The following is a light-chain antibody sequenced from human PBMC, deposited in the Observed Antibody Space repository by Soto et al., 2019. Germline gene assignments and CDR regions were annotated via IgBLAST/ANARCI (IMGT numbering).Light chain of an antibody. Sequence: QSVLTQPPSASGTPGQRVTISCSGSSSNIGSNYVYWYQQLPGTAPKLLIYRNNQRPPGVPDRFSGSKSGTSASLAISGLRSEDEANYSCAAWDDSLSGVVFGGGTKLTVL. J-gene: IGLJ3*02. V-gene: IGLV1-47*01. CDR3: AAWDDSLSGVV. CDR1: SSNIGSNY. CDR2: RNN.